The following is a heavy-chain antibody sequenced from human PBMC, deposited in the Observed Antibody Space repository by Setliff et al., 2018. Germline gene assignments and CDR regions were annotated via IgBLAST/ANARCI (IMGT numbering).Heavy chain of an antibody. D-gene: IGHD5-18*01. V-gene: IGHV1-69*10. CDR1: GYTFTSYA. Sequence: SVKVSCKASGYTFTSYAISWVRQAPGQGLEWMGGIIPILGIANYAQKFQGRVTITADESTSTAYMELSSLRSEDTAVYYCASLSGGELWSHYGMDVWGQGTTVTVSS. J-gene: IGHJ6*02. CDR3: ASLSGGELWSHYGMDV. CDR2: IIPILGIA.